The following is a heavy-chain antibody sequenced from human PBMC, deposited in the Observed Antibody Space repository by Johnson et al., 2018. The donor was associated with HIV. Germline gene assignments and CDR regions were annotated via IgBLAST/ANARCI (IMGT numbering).Heavy chain of an antibody. Sequence: MQLVESGGGLVQPGGSLRLSCAASGFTFSSYWMSWVRQAPGKGLEWVANIKQDGSEKYYVDSVKGRFTISRDNAKNSLYLQMNSLRAEDTALYYCARDLVDAVIVVFGAFDIWGQGTMVTVSS. J-gene: IGHJ3*02. D-gene: IGHD3-22*01. CDR2: IKQDGSEK. V-gene: IGHV3-7*03. CDR1: GFTFSSYW. CDR3: ARDLVDAVIVVFGAFDI.